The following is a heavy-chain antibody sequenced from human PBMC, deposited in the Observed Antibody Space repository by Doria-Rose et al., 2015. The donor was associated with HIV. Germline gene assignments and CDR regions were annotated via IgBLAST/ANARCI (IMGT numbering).Heavy chain of an antibody. D-gene: IGHD4-17*01. J-gene: IGHJ1*01. Sequence: LSLTCAVYGGSFSGYYWTWIRQSPGKGLEWIGEINHGGSTNYNPSLKSRVTISLDMFKNQFSLKVTSVTAADTAVYYCARGPSDFGDYVAFQHWGQGTLVTVSS. CDR1: GGSFSGYY. V-gene: IGHV4-34*01. CDR3: ARGPSDFGDYVAFQH. CDR2: INHGGST.